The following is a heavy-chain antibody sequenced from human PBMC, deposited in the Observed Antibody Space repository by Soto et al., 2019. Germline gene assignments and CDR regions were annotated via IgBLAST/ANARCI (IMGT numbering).Heavy chain of an antibody. D-gene: IGHD6-13*01. Sequence: QVQLVQSGAEVKKPGASVKVSCKTSGYTFSTYPISWVRQAPGQGLEWVGWISTYNGKTNYGQKFQGRVTITTDTSASTAYMNLRNLRSDDTAVYYCARDRVEAALGTFDQWGQGPLFTVSS. CDR2: ISTYNGKT. CDR3: ARDRVEAALGTFDQ. V-gene: IGHV1-18*01. CDR1: GYTFSTYP. J-gene: IGHJ4*02.